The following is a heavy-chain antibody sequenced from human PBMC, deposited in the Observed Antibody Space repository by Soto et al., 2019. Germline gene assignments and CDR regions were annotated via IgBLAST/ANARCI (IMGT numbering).Heavy chain of an antibody. CDR2: INYDGSST. CDR1: GFTFSTYW. V-gene: IGHV3-74*01. CDR3: TRGPRPTSVGTGAY. J-gene: IGHJ4*02. D-gene: IGHD3-10*01. Sequence: EVQLVESGGGLVQRGGSLRLSCAASGFTFSTYWMHWVRQAPGKGLVWVSRINYDGSSTDYADSVTGRFTISRDNAKNTLYLQMNTLTAEDTAVYYCTRGPRPTSVGTGAYWGQGTLVTVSS.